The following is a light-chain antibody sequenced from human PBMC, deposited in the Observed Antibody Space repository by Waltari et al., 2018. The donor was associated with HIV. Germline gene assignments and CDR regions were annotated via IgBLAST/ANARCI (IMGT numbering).Light chain of an antibody. CDR1: QSVSSSY. CDR2: AAS. Sequence: ATLSCRASQSVSSSYLAWYQQEPGQAPRLLIYAASRRATGIPDRFSGSGSGTDFTLTISGLEPEDFAVYYCQQYGSSPYTFGQGTNLEIK. J-gene: IGKJ2*01. CDR3: QQYGSSPYT. V-gene: IGKV3-20*01.